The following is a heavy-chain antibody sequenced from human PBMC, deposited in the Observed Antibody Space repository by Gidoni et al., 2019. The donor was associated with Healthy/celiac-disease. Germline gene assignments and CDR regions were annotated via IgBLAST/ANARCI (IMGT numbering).Heavy chain of an antibody. Sequence: VQLQESAPGLVKPSQTLSPTCTVTGGSILSGSDSWSWIRQPAGKGLEWIGRIYTSESTNHNPSLSSRVTISVDTSKNQFTLKLSSVTAADTAVYYCARSGYSSGWYVGVDYWGQGTLVTVSS. CDR3: ARSGYSSGWYVGVDY. J-gene: IGHJ4*02. V-gene: IGHV4-61*02. CDR1: GGSILSGSDS. CDR2: IYTSEST. D-gene: IGHD6-19*01.